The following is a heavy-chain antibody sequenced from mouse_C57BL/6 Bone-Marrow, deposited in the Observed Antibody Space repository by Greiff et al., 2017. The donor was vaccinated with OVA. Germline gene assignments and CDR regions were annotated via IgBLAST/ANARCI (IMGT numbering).Heavy chain of an antibody. D-gene: IGHD2-4*01. V-gene: IGHV2-5*01. J-gene: IGHJ4*01. Sequence: QVQLQQSGPGLVQPSQSLSITCTVSGFSLTSYGVHWVRQSPGKGLEWLGVIWRGGSTDYTAAFMSRLSITKDNSKSQVFFKMNSLQADDTAIYYCAIPYDYLYAMDYWGQGTSGTVSS. CDR3: AIPYDYLYAMDY. CDR1: GFSLTSYG. CDR2: IWRGGST.